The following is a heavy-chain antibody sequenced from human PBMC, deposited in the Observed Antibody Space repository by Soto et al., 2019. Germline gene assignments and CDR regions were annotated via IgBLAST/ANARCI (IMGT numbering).Heavy chain of an antibody. CDR3: ARVGSTYGSGTP. J-gene: IGHJ5*02. V-gene: IGHV1-18*01. Sequence: QVQLVQPGAEVKKPGASVKVSCKSSGYTFTSYGINWVRQAPGQGLEWMGWISAYNGNTKYAQKLQGRVTLTTDTHTRTAYMELRSLRSDDTAVYYCARVGSTYGSGTPWGQGTLVTVSS. CDR2: ISAYNGNT. D-gene: IGHD3-10*01. CDR1: GYTFTSYG.